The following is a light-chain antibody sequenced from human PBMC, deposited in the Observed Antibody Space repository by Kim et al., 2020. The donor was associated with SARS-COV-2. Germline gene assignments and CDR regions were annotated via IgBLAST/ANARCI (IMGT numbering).Light chain of an antibody. Sequence: SYELTQPPSVSVAPGKTARITCGGNNIGSKSVHWYQQKPGQAPVLVIYYDSDRPSGIPERFSGSNSGNTATLTISRVEAGDEAAYYRQVWDSSSDHPVFG. CDR2: YDS. J-gene: IGLJ3*02. CDR1: NIGSKS. V-gene: IGLV3-21*04. CDR3: QVWDSSSDHPV.